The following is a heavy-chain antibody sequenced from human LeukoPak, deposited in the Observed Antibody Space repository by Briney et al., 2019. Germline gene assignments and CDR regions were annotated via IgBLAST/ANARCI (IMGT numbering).Heavy chain of an antibody. J-gene: IGHJ2*01. V-gene: IGHV4-59*04. D-gene: IGHD3-10*01. CDR2: VYSSGST. CDR1: GGSISYYY. Sequence: PSETLSLTCTVSGGSISYYYWSWIRQPPGKGLEWIGHVYSSGSTYYNPSLESRVTISLDTSKKHFALKLNSGTPADTAVYYCARLGAGLNFDLWGRGTLVTVSS. CDR3: ARLGAGLNFDL.